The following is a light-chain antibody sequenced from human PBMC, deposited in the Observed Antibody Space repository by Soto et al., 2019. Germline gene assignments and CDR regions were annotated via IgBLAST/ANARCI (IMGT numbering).Light chain of an antibody. CDR2: RAS. J-gene: IGKJ1*01. CDR1: QSISSW. Sequence: DNQITQSPSTVSTSVGDTVTITCRASQSISSWLAWYQQKPGKAPKVLIYRASKLESGVPSRFSGSGSGTEFTLTISSLQPEDFATYYCQQYNSRTFGQGTMVDIK. CDR3: QQYNSRT. V-gene: IGKV1-5*03.